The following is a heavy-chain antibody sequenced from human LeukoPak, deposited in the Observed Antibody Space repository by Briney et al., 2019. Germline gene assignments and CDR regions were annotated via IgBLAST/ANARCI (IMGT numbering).Heavy chain of an antibody. J-gene: IGHJ6*04. CDR2: IKQDGSEK. CDR1: GFTFSSYW. CDR3: ARHLGGCSSTSCYYYYGMDV. Sequence: PGGSLRLSCAASGFTFSSYWMSWVRQAPGKGLEWVDNIKQDGSEKYYVDSVKGRFTISRDNAKNSLYLQMNSLRAEDTAVYYCARHLGGCSSTSCYYYYGMDVWGKGTTVTVSS. V-gene: IGHV3-7*03. D-gene: IGHD2-2*01.